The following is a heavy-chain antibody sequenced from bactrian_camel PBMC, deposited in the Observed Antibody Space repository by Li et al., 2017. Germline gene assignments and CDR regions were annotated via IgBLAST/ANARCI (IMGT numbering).Heavy chain of an antibody. Sequence: QLVESGGGLVQPGGSLRLSCAASGFSFSSYWMHWVRQAPGKGLEWVSHINEGGFTTFYADSVKDRFVSSRDNAKNTVYLHMHSLKPEDTAVYYCARGEPASFGYWGQGTQVTV. D-gene: IGHD3*01. J-gene: IGHJ6*01. V-gene: IGHV3S25*01. CDR2: INEGGFTT. CDR1: GFSFSSYW. CDR3: ARGEPASFGY.